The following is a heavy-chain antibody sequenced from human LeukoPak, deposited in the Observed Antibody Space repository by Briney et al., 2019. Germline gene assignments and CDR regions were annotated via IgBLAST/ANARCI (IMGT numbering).Heavy chain of an antibody. D-gene: IGHD3-22*01. CDR1: GGSISSGDYY. Sequence: PSETLSLTCTVSGGSISSGDYYWSWIRQPPGKGLEWIGYIYYRGSTYDNPSLKSRVTISVDTSKNQFSLKLSSVTAADTAVYYCARVGYWDYYDSSGFFAFDIWGQGTMVTVSS. CDR3: ARVGYWDYYDSSGFFAFDI. CDR2: IYYRGST. J-gene: IGHJ3*02. V-gene: IGHV4-30-4*08.